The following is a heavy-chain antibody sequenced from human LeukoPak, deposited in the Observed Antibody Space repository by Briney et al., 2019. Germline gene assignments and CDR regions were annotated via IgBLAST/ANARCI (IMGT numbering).Heavy chain of an antibody. CDR3: AGGARGYNWYFDL. J-gene: IGHJ2*01. Sequence: GGSLRLSCAASGFTFSSYWMSWVRQAPGKGLEWVANIKQDGSGKYYVDSMKGRFTISRDNAKNSLYLQINSLRDEDTAVYYCAGGARGYNWYFDLWGRGTLVTVSS. D-gene: IGHD3-16*01. CDR1: GFTFSSYW. V-gene: IGHV3-7*01. CDR2: IKQDGSGK.